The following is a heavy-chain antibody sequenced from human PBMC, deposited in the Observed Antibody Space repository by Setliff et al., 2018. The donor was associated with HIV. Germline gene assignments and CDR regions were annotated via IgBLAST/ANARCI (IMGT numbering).Heavy chain of an antibody. V-gene: IGHV3-20*04. CDR1: GFTFTSYG. CDR2: INWQGGSR. Sequence: GGSLRLSCAVSGFTFTSYGMHWVRQAPGKGLEWVSGINWQGGSRTYADSVKGRFIISRDNAKNSLYLQMNSLRAEDTAFYYCARAPGNYYDTSGYHLDFWGQGTLVTVSS. D-gene: IGHD3-22*01. CDR3: ARAPGNYYDTSGYHLDF. J-gene: IGHJ4*02.